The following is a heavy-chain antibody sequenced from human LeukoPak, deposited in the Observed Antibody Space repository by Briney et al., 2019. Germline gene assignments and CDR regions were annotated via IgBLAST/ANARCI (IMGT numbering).Heavy chain of an antibody. Sequence: GASVKVSCKASGYTFTDYYIHWVRQAPGQRLEWMEWINPNSGATNYAQKFQGRVTMSRDTSINTAYMELNRLTSDDTAMYYCARVGSGSSYNGAFDIWGQGTVVTVSS. J-gene: IGHJ3*02. CDR1: GYTFTDYY. V-gene: IGHV1-2*02. CDR2: INPNSGAT. D-gene: IGHD3-10*01. CDR3: ARVGSGSSYNGAFDI.